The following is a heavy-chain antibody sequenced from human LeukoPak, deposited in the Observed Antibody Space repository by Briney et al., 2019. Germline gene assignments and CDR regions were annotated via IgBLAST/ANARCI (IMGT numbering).Heavy chain of an antibody. J-gene: IGHJ6*03. CDR1: GFTFSSFG. V-gene: IGHV3-30*18. D-gene: IGHD6-13*01. Sequence: GRSLRLSCAASGFTFSSFGMHWVRQAPGKGLEWVAVISYDGSNKYYADSVKGRFTISRDNSKNTLYLQMNSLRAEDTAVYYCAKCSSSWYVDYYYYMDVWGKGTTVTVSS. CDR2: ISYDGSNK. CDR3: AKCSSSWYVDYYYYMDV.